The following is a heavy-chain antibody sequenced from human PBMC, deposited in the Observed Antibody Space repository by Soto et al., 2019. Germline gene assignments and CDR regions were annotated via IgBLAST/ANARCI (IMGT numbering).Heavy chain of an antibody. V-gene: IGHV4-4*07. Sequence: ETLSLTCTVSGDSINSYYWSWIRQPAGKGLEWIGRIYTSGSTNYNPSLKSRVTMSVDTSKNQFSLKLNSVTAADTAVYYCARELMTYYDFWSGSNPAGMDVWGQGTTVTVSS. CDR2: IYTSGST. J-gene: IGHJ6*02. CDR3: ARELMTYYDFWSGSNPAGMDV. CDR1: GDSINSYY. D-gene: IGHD3-3*01.